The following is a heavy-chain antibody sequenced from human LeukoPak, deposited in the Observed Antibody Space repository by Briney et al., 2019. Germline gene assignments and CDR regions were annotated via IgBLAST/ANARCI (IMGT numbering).Heavy chain of an antibody. D-gene: IGHD1-26*01. CDR2: IYPGDSDT. V-gene: IGHV5-51*01. Sequence: GESLKISCKGSGYSFTSYWIGWVRQMPGKCLEWMGIIYPGDSDTRYSPSFQGQVTISADKSISTAYLQWSSLKASDTAMYYCAKLSSGNYYYYGMDVWGQGTTVTVSS. CDR1: GYSFTSYW. J-gene: IGHJ6*02. CDR3: AKLSSGNYYYYGMDV.